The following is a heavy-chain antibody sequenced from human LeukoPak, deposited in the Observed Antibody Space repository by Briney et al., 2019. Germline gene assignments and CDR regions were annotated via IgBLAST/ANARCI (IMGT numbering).Heavy chain of an antibody. J-gene: IGHJ3*02. CDR3: ARVLNSYYYDSSGLDAFDI. Sequence: GASVKVSCKASGYTFTSYAMNWVRQAPGQGLEWMGWINTNTGNPTYAQGFTGRFVFSLDTSVSTAYLQISSLKAEDTAVYYCARVLNSYYYDSSGLDAFDIWGQGTMVTVSS. D-gene: IGHD3-22*01. V-gene: IGHV7-4-1*02. CDR1: GYTFTSYA. CDR2: INTNTGNP.